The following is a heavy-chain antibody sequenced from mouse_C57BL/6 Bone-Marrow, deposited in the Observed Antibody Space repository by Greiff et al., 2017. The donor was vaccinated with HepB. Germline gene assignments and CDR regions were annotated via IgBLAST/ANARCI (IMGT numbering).Heavy chain of an antibody. CDR2: SRNKANDYTT. CDR3: TTYYSNYLYYFDY. CDR1: GFTFSDFY. D-gene: IGHD2-5*01. V-gene: IGHV7-1*01. Sequence: EVQVVDSGGGLVQSGRSLRLSCATSGFTFSDFYMEWVRQAPGKGLEWIAASRNKANDYTTEYSASVKGRFIVSRDTSQSILYLQMNALRAEDTAVYYCTTYYSNYLYYFDYWGQGTTLTVSS. J-gene: IGHJ2*01.